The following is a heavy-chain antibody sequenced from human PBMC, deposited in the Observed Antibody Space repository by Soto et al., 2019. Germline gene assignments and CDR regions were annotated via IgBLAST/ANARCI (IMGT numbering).Heavy chain of an antibody. CDR2: ISYDGNNK. CDR1: GFTFSNYG. Sequence: GGSLRLSCAASGFTFSNYGMHWVRLAPGKGLEWVAVISYDGNNKYYADSVKGRFTISRDNSKNTLYLQMDSLRAEDTALYYCAKDKESQSFDYWGQGTLVTVSS. V-gene: IGHV3-30*18. CDR3: AKDKESQSFDY. J-gene: IGHJ4*02.